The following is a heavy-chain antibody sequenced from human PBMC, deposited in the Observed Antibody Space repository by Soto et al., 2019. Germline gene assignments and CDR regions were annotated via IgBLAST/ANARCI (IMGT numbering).Heavy chain of an antibody. J-gene: IGHJ3*02. CDR3: AKLRSAGYESDAFDI. CDR2: ISGSGGST. D-gene: IGHD5-12*01. CDR1: GFTFSNHA. Sequence: GGPLRLPCAASGFTFSNHAISRVRQDTGKGLEWVSAISGSGGSTYYADSVKGRFTISRDNSKNTLYLQMNSLRAEDTAVYYCAKLRSAGYESDAFDIWGQGTMVTVSS. V-gene: IGHV3-23*01.